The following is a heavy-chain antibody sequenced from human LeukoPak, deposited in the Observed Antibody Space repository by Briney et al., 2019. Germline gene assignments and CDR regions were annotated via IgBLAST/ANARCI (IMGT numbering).Heavy chain of an antibody. CDR3: ARVGSGGYPRTLNWFDP. J-gene: IGHJ5*02. D-gene: IGHD2-15*01. CDR2: IYHSGST. CDR1: DDSFGGSNW. V-gene: IGHV4-4*02. Sequence: SGTLSLTCAVSDDSFGGSNWWSWVRQPPGKGLEWIGEIYHSGSTNYNPSLKSRVTISVDKSKNQFSLKLSSVTAADTAVYYCARVGSGGYPRTLNWFDPWGQGTLVTVSS.